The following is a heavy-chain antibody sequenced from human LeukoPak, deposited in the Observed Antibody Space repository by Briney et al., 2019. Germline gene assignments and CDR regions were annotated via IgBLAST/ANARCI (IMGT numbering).Heavy chain of an antibody. CDR1: GFTFSSYA. Sequence: GGSLRLSCAASGFTFSSYAMHWVRQAPGKGLEWVAVISYDGSNKYYADSAKGRFTISRDNSKNTLYLEMNSLRAEDTAVYYCATLGKTSLGYMDVWGKGTTVTVSS. D-gene: IGHD7-27*01. J-gene: IGHJ6*03. CDR2: ISYDGSNK. V-gene: IGHV3-30*01. CDR3: ATLGKTSLGYMDV.